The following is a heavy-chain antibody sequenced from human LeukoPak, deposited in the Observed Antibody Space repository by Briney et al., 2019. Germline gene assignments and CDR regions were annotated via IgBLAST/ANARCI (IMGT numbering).Heavy chain of an antibody. V-gene: IGHV3-23*01. D-gene: IGHD3-3*01. CDR3: GKGITIFGVVIEH. J-gene: IGHJ4*02. CDR2: ISGSGGST. CDR1: GFTFSSYA. Sequence: PGGSLRLSCAASGFTFSSYAMSWVRQAPGKGLEWVSAISGSGGSTYYADSVKGRFTISRDNSKNTLYLQMNSLRAEDTAIYYCGKGITIFGVVIEHWAQGTLVTVSS.